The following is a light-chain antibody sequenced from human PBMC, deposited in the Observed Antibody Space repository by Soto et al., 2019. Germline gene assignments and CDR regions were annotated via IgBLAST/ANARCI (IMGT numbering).Light chain of an antibody. J-gene: IGKJ1*01. Sequence: EIVLTQSPGTLSLSPGERAVLSCRASQSVNNNYLAWYQRKPGRAPTLLIYGASSRATGIRDRFIGSGSGTDFTLTITRLETEDFAVYSCQQYGSSPPTFGQGTKVEFK. CDR1: QSVNNNY. CDR2: GAS. V-gene: IGKV3-20*01. CDR3: QQYGSSPPT.